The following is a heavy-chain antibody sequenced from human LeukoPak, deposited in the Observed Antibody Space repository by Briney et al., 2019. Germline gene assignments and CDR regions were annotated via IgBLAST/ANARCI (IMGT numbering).Heavy chain of an antibody. CDR2: ISVYNGNT. J-gene: IGHJ4*02. D-gene: IGHD1-26*01. Sequence: GASVKVSCKASGYTFTSYDISWVRQAPGQGLEWMGWISVYNGNTNYAQKFQGRVTITRNTSISTAYMELSSLRSEDTAVYYCARPKGGGGGSYSFDYWGQGTLVTVSS. CDR1: GYTFTSYD. V-gene: IGHV1-18*01. CDR3: ARPKGGGGGSYSFDY.